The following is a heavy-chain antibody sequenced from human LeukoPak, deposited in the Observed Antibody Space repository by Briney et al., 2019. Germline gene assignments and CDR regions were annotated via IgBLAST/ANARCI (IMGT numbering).Heavy chain of an antibody. CDR1: GFTFSSYA. V-gene: IGHV3-30-3*01. D-gene: IGHD2-15*01. Sequence: GGSLRLSCAASGFTFSSYAMHWVRQAPGKGLEWVAVISYGGSNKYYADSVKGRFTISRDNSKNTLYPQMNSLRAEDTAVYYCARDLIGWGQGTLVTVSS. J-gene: IGHJ4*02. CDR3: ARDLIG. CDR2: ISYGGSNK.